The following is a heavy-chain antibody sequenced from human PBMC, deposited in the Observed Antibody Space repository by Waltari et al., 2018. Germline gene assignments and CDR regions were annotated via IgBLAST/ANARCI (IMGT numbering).Heavy chain of an antibody. V-gene: IGHV4-30-4*08. Sequence: QVQLQESGPGLVKPSQTLSLTCTVSGVSITYAGHYWTWIRQRPGQGLEWIGYVYRSGSTYYNPSLKSRVTISLDTSRNHFSLTLTSVTAADTALYYCARPRSAYYYYGMDVWGQGTMVTVSS. CDR3: ARPRSAYYYYGMDV. D-gene: IGHD3-3*01. CDR1: GVSITYAGHY. J-gene: IGHJ6*02. CDR2: VYRSGST.